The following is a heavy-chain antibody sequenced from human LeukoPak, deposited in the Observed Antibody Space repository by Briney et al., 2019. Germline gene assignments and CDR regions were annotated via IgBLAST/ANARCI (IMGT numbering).Heavy chain of an antibody. Sequence: GGSLRLSCAASGFTFSNYAMNWVRQAPGKGLEWVSAISGSGGSTYYADSVKGRFTISRDNSKNTLYLQMNSLRAEDTAVYYCAKDVRNGWEEITFDYWGQGTLVTVSS. CDR1: GFTFSNYA. V-gene: IGHV3-23*01. CDR3: AKDVRNGWEEITFDY. J-gene: IGHJ4*02. D-gene: IGHD6-19*01. CDR2: ISGSGGST.